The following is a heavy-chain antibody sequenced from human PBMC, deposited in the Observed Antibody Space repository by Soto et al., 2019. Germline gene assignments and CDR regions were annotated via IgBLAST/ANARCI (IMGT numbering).Heavy chain of an antibody. CDR1: GFTFDDYA. J-gene: IGHJ6*02. V-gene: IGHV3-9*01. CDR3: AKDIGDLYYYGMDV. Sequence: GGSLRLSCAASGFTFDDYAMHWVRQAPGKGLEWVSGISWNSGSIGYADSVKGRFTISRDNAKNSLYLQMNSLRAEDTALYYCAKDIGDLYYYGMDVWGQGTTVTVSS. D-gene: IGHD3-10*01. CDR2: ISWNSGSI.